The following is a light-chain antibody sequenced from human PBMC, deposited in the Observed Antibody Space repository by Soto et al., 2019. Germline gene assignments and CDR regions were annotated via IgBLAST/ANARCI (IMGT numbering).Light chain of an antibody. CDR2: GAS. Sequence: EIVLTQSPGTLSLSPGERATLSCRASQSASSSYLAWYQQKPGQAPRLLIYGASSRATGIPDRFTGSGSGTDFTLTISRLEPEDFAVFYCHQYGSSPQTFGQGTKV. J-gene: IGKJ1*01. CDR1: QSASSSY. CDR3: HQYGSSPQT. V-gene: IGKV3-20*01.